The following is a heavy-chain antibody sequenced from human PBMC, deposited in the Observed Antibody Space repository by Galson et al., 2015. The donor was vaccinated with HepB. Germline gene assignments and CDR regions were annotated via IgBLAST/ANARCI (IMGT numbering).Heavy chain of an antibody. CDR1: GFTFGSYS. J-gene: IGHJ4*02. CDR3: AKIFTYYYDSSGYFDGGFDY. Sequence: SLRLSCAASGFTFGSYSMHWVRQAPGKGLEWVAFIRYDGSNKYYADSVKGRFTISRDNSKNTLYLQMNSLRAEDTAVYYCAKIFTYYYDSSGYFDGGFDYWGQGTLVTVSS. CDR2: IRYDGSNK. D-gene: IGHD3-22*01. V-gene: IGHV3-30*02.